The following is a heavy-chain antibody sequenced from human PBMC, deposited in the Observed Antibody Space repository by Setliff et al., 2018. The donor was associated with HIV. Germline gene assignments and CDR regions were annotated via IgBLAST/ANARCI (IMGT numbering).Heavy chain of an antibody. CDR3: VLQPPLDP. Sequence: ESLRLSCAASGFTFSRAWMTWVRQALGKGLEWVGLIKSKFDGGTTDYAAPVRGRFTISRDDFRDTLYLQMNGLQVEDTATYFCVLQPPLDPWGQGTLVTVSS. D-gene: IGHD4-4*01. CDR1: GFTFSRAW. J-gene: IGHJ5*02. CDR2: IKSKFDGGTT. V-gene: IGHV3-15*01.